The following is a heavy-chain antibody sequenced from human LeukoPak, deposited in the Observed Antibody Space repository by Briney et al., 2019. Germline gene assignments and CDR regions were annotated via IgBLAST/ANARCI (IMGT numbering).Heavy chain of an antibody. CDR3: ARWAYYYYMDV. CDR2: ISSSGSTI. V-gene: IGHV3-11*01. Sequence: GGSLRPSCAASGFTFSDYYMSWIRQAPGKGLEWVSYISSSGSTIYYADSVKGRFTISRDNAKNSLYLQMNSLRAEDTAVYYCARWAYYYYMDVWGKGTTVTISS. CDR1: GFTFSDYY. J-gene: IGHJ6*03.